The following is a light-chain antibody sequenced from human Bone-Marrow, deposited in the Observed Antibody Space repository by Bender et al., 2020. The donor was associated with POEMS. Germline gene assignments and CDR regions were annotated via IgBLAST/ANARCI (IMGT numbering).Light chain of an antibody. V-gene: IGLV2-8*01. CDR2: EVT. J-gene: IGLJ2*01. CDR3: VAWDASLNGPV. CDR1: SSDVGDYDY. Sequence: QSALTQPPSASGSPGQSVTISCTGTSSDVGDYDYVSWYQQHPGKAPKLMIYEVTKRPSGVPDRFSGSKSGTSASLAISGLQSEDEADYYCVAWDASLNGPVFGGGTKLTVL.